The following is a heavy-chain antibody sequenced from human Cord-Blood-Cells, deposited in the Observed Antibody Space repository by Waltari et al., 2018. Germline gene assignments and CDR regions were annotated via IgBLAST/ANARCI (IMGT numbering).Heavy chain of an antibody. CDR3: ASRYCSSTSCYDAFDI. D-gene: IGHD2-2*01. V-gene: IGHV4-31*03. Sequence: QVQLQESGPGLVKPSQTLPLPCTVSGGSIRRGGHYWSVIRPHPGKGLEWIGYIYYRGSTYYNPSLKSRVTIAVDTSKNQFSLKLSSVTAADTAVYYCASRYCSSTSCYDAFDIWGQGTMVTVSS. CDR2: IYYRGST. CDR1: GGSIRRGGHY. J-gene: IGHJ3*02.